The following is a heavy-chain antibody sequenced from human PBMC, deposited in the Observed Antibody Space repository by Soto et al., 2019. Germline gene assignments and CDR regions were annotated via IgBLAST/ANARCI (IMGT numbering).Heavy chain of an antibody. V-gene: IGHV1-2*04. D-gene: IGHD2-21*01. J-gene: IGHJ6*02. CDR2: INPNSGGT. CDR1: GYTFTGYY. Sequence: RASVKVSCKASGYTFTGYYMHWVRQAPGQGLEWMGWINPNSGGTNYAQKFQGWVTMTRDTSISTAYMELSRLRSDDTAVYYCARAGDRNPNYYYSYGMDVWGQGTTVTVSS. CDR3: ARAGDRNPNYYYSYGMDV.